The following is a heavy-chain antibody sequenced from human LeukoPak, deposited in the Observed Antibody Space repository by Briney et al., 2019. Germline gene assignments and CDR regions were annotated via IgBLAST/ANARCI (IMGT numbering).Heavy chain of an antibody. CDR2: INHIGST. Sequence: SETLSLTCVVYGGSFSGYYWSWIRQPPGKGLEWIGEINHIGSTNYNPSPKSRVTISVDTSKNQFSLKLKSVTAADTAMYYCARSHDHLWGNYPDYWGQGTLVTVSS. CDR3: ARSHDHLWGNYPDY. J-gene: IGHJ4*02. CDR1: GGSFSGYY. D-gene: IGHD3-16*02. V-gene: IGHV4-34*01.